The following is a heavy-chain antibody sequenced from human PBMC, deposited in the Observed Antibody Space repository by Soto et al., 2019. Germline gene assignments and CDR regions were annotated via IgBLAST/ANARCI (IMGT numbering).Heavy chain of an antibody. D-gene: IGHD5-18*01. CDR3: ARTIGAVGIAMVTGYYYYGMDV. Sequence: SETLSLTCTVSGGSISSGGYYWSWIRQHPGKGLEWIGYIYYSGSTYYNPSLKSRVTISVDTSKNQFSLKLSSVTAADTAVYYCARTIGAVGIAMVTGYYYYGMDVWGQGTTDTGSS. CDR1: GGSISSGGYY. J-gene: IGHJ6*02. V-gene: IGHV4-31*03. CDR2: IYYSGST.